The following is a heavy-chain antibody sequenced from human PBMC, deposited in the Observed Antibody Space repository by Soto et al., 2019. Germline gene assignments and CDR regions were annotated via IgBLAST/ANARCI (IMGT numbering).Heavy chain of an antibody. CDR3: AREDDYNYRCFNYGVDV. D-gene: IGHD5-12*01. CDR2: ISFDGDKK. CDR1: GFTFKIYA. J-gene: IGHJ6*02. V-gene: IGHV3-30-3*01. Sequence: PGGSLRLSCAASGFTFKIYALHWVRQAPGKGLEWVAVISFDGDKKFYADSVKGRFTISRDNFKNTLYLQMDNLRVEDAGLYFCAREDDYNYRCFNYGVDVWGQGTTVTVSS.